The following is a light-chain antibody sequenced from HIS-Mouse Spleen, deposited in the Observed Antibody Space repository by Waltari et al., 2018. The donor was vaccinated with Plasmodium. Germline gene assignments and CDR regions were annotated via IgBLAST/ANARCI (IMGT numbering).Light chain of an antibody. CDR2: EVS. J-gene: IGLJ1*01. CDR1: SSDVGGYNY. V-gene: IGLV2-14*01. Sequence: QSALTQPASVSGSPGQSITISCTGTSSDVGGYNYVSWSQQHPGKAPKLMIYEVSNRPSGVSNRFSGSKSGNTASLTISGLQAEDEADYYCSSYTSSSTLDVFGTGTKVTIL. CDR3: SSYTSSSTLDV.